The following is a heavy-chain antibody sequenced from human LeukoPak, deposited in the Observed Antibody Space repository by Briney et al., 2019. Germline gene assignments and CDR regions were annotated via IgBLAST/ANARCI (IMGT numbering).Heavy chain of an antibody. J-gene: IGHJ5*02. D-gene: IGHD3-22*01. Sequence: SETLSLTCTVSGGAISSYYWSWIRKPPGKGLEGIGYIYYSGSTNYNPSLKSRVTISVDTSKNQFSLKLSSVTAADTAVYYCARDRYYDSSGYYYGGYWFDPWGQGTLVTVSS. CDR1: GGAISSYY. V-gene: IGHV4-59*01. CDR3: ARDRYYDSSGYYYGGYWFDP. CDR2: IYYSGST.